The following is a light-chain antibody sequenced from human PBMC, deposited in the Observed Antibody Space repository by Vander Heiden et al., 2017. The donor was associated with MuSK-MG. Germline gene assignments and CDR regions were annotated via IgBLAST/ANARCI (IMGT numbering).Light chain of an antibody. V-gene: IGKV2-28*01. J-gene: IGKJ2*01. CDR3: MQSLQTPYT. CDR2: LGF. Sequence: DFVMTHSPLSLPVTPGEPASISCRSSQSLLYSDGYTYLDWYLQKPGQSPQLLIYLGFNRASGVPDRFSGSGSGTDFTLKISRVEAEDVGVYHCMQSLQTPYTFGQGTKLEI. CDR1: QSLLYSDGYTY.